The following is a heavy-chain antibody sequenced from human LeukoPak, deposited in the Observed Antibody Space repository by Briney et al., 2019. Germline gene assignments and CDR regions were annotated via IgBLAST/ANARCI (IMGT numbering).Heavy chain of an antibody. V-gene: IGHV3-30*18. Sequence: QSGGSLRLSCAASGFSFGSYGMHWVRQVPGKGLEWVAVISNDGSITKYGDSVRGRFTISRDNSKNTLYVQMNSLRTDDAAVYYCAKSKSPYPMDYIFDFWGQGTRVTVSS. CDR2: ISNDGSIT. D-gene: IGHD4-11*01. J-gene: IGHJ4*02. CDR3: AKSKSPYPMDYIFDF. CDR1: GFSFGSYG.